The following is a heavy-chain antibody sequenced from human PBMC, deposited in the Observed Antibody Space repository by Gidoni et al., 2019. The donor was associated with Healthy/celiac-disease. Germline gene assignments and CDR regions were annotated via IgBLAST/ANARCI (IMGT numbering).Heavy chain of an antibody. CDR1: GGSISSYY. CDR2: IYYSGST. Sequence: QVQLQESGPGLVKPSETLSLTCTVSGGSISSYYWSWIRQPPGKGLEWIGYIYYSGSTNYNPTLKSRVTISVDTSKNQFSLKLSSVTAADTAVYYCARHEAYSGYDSTFDYWGQGTLVTVSS. J-gene: IGHJ4*02. CDR3: ARHEAYSGYDSTFDY. D-gene: IGHD5-12*01. V-gene: IGHV4-59*08.